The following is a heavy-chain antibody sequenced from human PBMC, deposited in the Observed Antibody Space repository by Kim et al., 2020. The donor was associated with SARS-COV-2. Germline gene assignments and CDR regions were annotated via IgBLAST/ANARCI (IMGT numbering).Heavy chain of an antibody. Sequence: GESLKISCKGYGYSFTSYWIGLVHQMPRKGLEWMGIIYPGDSDTRYSPSLKGQVTTPADKSISTAYLQWSSLKASDTAMYYCARLESHSSGYFPHYWGQGTLVTVSS. D-gene: IGHD3-22*01. CDR1: GYSFTSYW. V-gene: IGHV5-51*07. J-gene: IGHJ4*02. CDR3: ARLESHSSGYFPHY. CDR2: IYPGDSDT.